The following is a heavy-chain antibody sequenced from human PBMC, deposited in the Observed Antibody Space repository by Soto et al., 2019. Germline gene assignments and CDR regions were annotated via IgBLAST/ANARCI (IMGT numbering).Heavy chain of an antibody. J-gene: IGHJ5*02. Sequence: QVQLVESGGGLVKPGGSLRLSCAASGFTFSGYNMSGIRQAPGKGLEWVSYITSSGSNTFDAESVKGRLTISRNNNLNLPYLQMNSISAEDTAVYYCARRGTSSSAHHFDPWVQGTLVTVSS. D-gene: IGHD6-6*01. CDR3: ARRGTSSSAHHFDP. V-gene: IGHV3-11*01. CDR2: ITSSGSNT. CDR1: GFTFSGYN.